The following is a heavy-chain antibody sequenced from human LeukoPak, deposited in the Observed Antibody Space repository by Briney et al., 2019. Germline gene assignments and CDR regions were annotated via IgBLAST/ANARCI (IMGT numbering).Heavy chain of an antibody. J-gene: IGHJ4*02. D-gene: IGHD3-22*01. Sequence: PGGSLRLSCAASGFTFSTYAMHWVRQAPGKGLEWVAVIWYDGSNKYYADSVKGRSSLSRDNSKNTLYLQMNSLSADDTAVYYCARKLLYYDRSGPSFDYWGQGTLVTVSS. CDR2: IWYDGSNK. CDR1: GFTFSTYA. V-gene: IGHV3-33*01. CDR3: ARKLLYYDRSGPSFDY.